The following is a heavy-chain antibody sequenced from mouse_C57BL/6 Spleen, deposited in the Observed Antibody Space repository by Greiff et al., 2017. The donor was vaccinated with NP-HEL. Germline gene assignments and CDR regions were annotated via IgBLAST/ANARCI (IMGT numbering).Heavy chain of an antibody. D-gene: IGHD1-1*01. J-gene: IGHJ2*01. CDR2: INPYNGGT. CDR3: ASRYYYGSSYYFDY. Sequence: VQLKQSGPVLVKPGASVKMSCKASGYTFTDYYMNWVKQSHGKSLEWIGVINPYNGGTSYNQKFKGKATLTVDKSSSTSYMELNSLTSEDSAVYYCASRYYYGSSYYFDYWGQGTTLTVSS. V-gene: IGHV1-19*01. CDR1: GYTFTDYY.